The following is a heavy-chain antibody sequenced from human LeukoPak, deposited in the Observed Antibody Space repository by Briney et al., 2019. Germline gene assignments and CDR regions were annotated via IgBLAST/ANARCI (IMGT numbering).Heavy chain of an antibody. V-gene: IGHV3-23*01. CDR1: GFTFSNYA. CDR2: ISGSGGST. D-gene: IGHD4-11*01. CDR3: AKFHSNYVAYWYFDP. Sequence: PGGSLRLSCAASGFTFSNYAMSCVRQAPGKGLEWVSGISGSGGSTYYADSVKGRFTISRDNSKNTLYLQMNSLRAEDTAVYYCAKFHSNYVAYWYFDPWGRGTLVTVSS. J-gene: IGHJ2*01.